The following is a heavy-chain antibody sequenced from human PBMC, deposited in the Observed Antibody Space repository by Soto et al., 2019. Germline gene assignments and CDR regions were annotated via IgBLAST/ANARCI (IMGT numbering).Heavy chain of an antibody. CDR1: GYTFTSYY. CDR2: INPSGGST. V-gene: IGHV1-46*01. CDR3: ARVETMITLLYGMDV. Sequence: ASVKVSCKASGYTFTSYYMHWVRQAPGQGLEWMGIINPSGGSTSYAQKFQGRVTMTRDTSTSTVYMELSSLRSEDTAVYYCARVETMITLLYGMDVWGQGTTVTVSS. J-gene: IGHJ6*02. D-gene: IGHD3-16*01.